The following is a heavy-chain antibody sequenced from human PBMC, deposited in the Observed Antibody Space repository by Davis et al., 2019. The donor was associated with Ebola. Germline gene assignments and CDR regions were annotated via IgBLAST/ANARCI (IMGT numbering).Heavy chain of an antibody. V-gene: IGHV3-48*02. D-gene: IGHD4-11*01. J-gene: IGHJ4*02. CDR2: IIGSSSTM. CDR1: GFTFSSYG. CDR3: ARDDYSVFDY. Sequence: PGGSLRLSCPASGFTFSSYGMHWVRQAPGKGLEWVSYIIGSSSTMYYADSVKGRFTISRDNAKTSLYLQMNSLRDEDTAVYYCARDDYSVFDYWGQGTLVTVSS.